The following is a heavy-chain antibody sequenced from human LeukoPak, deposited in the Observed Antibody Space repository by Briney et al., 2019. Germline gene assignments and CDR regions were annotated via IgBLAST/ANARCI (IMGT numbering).Heavy chain of an antibody. D-gene: IGHD5-24*01. CDR2: ISYDGSNK. CDR1: GFTFSSYA. Sequence: QSGGSLRLSCAASGFTFSSYAMHWVRQAPGKGLEWVAVISYDGSNKYYADSVKGRFTISRDNSKNTLYLQMNSLRAEDTAVYYCARGDGYSRGFDYWGQGTLVTVSS. V-gene: IGHV3-30-3*01. CDR3: ARGDGYSRGFDY. J-gene: IGHJ4*02.